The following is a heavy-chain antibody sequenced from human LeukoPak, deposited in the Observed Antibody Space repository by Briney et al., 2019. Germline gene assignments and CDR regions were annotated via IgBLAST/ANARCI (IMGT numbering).Heavy chain of an antibody. D-gene: IGHD3-3*01. V-gene: IGHV4-59*08. CDR1: GGSISSYY. CDR3: ARSESDFWSGYSLV. CDR2: IYYSGST. Sequence: SETLSLTCTVSGGSISSYYWSWIRQPPGKGLEWIGYIYYSGSTNYNPSLKSRVTISVDTSKNQFSLKLSSVTAADTAVYYCARSESDFWSGYSLVWGQGTLVTVSS. J-gene: IGHJ4*02.